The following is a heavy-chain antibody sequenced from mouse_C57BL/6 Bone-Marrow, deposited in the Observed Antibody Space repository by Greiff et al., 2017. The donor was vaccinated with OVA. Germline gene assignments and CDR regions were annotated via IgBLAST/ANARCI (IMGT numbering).Heavy chain of an antibody. Sequence: EVHLVESGGGLVKPGGSLKLSCAASGFTFSSYAMSWVRQTPEKRLEWVATISDGGSYTYYPDNVKGRFTISRDNAKNNLYLQMSHLKSEDTAMYYCAREGLGWFAYWGQGTLVTVSA. CDR2: ISDGGSYT. J-gene: IGHJ3*01. V-gene: IGHV5-4*01. D-gene: IGHD4-1*01. CDR3: AREGLGWFAY. CDR1: GFTFSSYA.